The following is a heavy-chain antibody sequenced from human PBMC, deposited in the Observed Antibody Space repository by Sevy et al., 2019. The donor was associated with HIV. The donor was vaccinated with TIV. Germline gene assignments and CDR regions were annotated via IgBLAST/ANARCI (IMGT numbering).Heavy chain of an antibody. Sequence: GGSLRLSCAASDFTLSSYGMHWVRQAPGKGLEWVAVIRYDGSNKYYADSVKGRFTISRDNSKNTLYLQMNSLRAEDTAVYYCAIDRLGITISAEWGGGMDVWGQGTTVTVSS. CDR2: IRYDGSNK. V-gene: IGHV3-30*02. D-gene: IGHD3-3*01. CDR1: DFTLSSYG. CDR3: AIDRLGITISAEWGGGMDV. J-gene: IGHJ6*02.